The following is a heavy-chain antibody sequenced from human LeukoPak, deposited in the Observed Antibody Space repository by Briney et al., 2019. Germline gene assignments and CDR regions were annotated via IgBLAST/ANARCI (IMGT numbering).Heavy chain of an antibody. Sequence: GGSLRLSCAASGFTFSDYYMSWIRQAPGKGLEWVSYISSSGSTKYYADSVKGRFTISRDNAKNSLYLQMNSLRAEDTAVYYCARARSSYGYGDAFGIWGQGTMVTVSS. V-gene: IGHV3-11*04. CDR3: ARARSSYGYGDAFGI. CDR1: GFTFSDYY. J-gene: IGHJ3*02. CDR2: ISSSGSTK. D-gene: IGHD5-18*01.